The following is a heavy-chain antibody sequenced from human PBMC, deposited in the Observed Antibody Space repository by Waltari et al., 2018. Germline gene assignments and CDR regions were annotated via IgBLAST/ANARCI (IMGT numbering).Heavy chain of an antibody. CDR1: GFTFSSYS. D-gene: IGHD3-10*01. Sequence: EVQLVESGGGLVKPGGSLRLSCAASGFTFSSYSMNWVRQAPGKGLAWVSSISSSSSYIYYADSVKGRFTISRDNAKNSLYLQMNSLRAEDTAVYYCARSITMVEGDYWGQGTLVTVSS. CDR2: ISSSSSYI. J-gene: IGHJ4*02. V-gene: IGHV3-21*01. CDR3: ARSITMVEGDY.